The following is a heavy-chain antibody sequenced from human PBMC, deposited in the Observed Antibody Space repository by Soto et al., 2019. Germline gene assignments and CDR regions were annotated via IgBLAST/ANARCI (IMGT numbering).Heavy chain of an antibody. J-gene: IGHJ5*02. CDR2: INWNGGST. CDR3: ARGINPYQQLPPNGVWLDP. CDR1: GFTFDDYG. Sequence: SLRLSCAASGFTFDDYGMSWVRQAPGKGLEWVSGINWNGGSTGYADSVKGRFTISRDNAKNSLYLQMNSLRAEDTALYYCARGINPYQQLPPNGVWLDPWGQGTPVTVSS. V-gene: IGHV3-20*04. D-gene: IGHD6-13*01.